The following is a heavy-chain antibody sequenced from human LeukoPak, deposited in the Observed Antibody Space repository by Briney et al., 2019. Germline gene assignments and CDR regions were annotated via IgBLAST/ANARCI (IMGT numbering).Heavy chain of an antibody. J-gene: IGHJ4*02. D-gene: IGHD3-10*01. Sequence: GGSLRLSCAASGFTFSSYWMSWVRQAPGKGLMWVARIKKDGREINYADSVKGRFTVSRDNAKNTLSLQMNTLRAEDTAVYYCARGLVLGSGSYDLWGQGALVTVS. CDR3: ARGLVLGSGSYDL. CDR1: GFTFSSYW. CDR2: IKKDGREI. V-gene: IGHV3-74*01.